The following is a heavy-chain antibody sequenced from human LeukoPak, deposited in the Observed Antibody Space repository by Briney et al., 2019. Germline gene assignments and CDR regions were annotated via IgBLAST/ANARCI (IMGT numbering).Heavy chain of an antibody. D-gene: IGHD6-13*01. CDR1: GFTFSSYA. CDR3: ARGRAGYYYDY. J-gene: IGHJ4*02. V-gene: IGHV3-23*01. CDR2: ISGGGGST. Sequence: GGSLRLSCAGSGFTFSSYAMSWVRPALGKGLEWVSAISGGGGSTYYADSVKGRFTISRDNAKNSLYLQVNSLRDEDTAVYYCARGRAGYYYDYWGQGTLVTVSS.